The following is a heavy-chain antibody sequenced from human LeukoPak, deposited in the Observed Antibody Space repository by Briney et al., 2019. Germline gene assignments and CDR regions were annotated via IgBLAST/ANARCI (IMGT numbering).Heavy chain of an antibody. CDR3: AGGACGGDCYPLYYYDGMDV. V-gene: IGHV4-59*01. J-gene: IGHJ6*02. CDR2: IYYSGIT. D-gene: IGHD2-21*02. CDR1: GGSISSYY. Sequence: SETLSLTCTVSGGSISSYYWSWIRQPPGKGLEWIGYIYYSGITNSNPSLNNPVTISVDTSTDQFSLKLSSVTAADTAVYYCAGGACGGDCYPLYYYDGMDVWGQGTTVTVSS.